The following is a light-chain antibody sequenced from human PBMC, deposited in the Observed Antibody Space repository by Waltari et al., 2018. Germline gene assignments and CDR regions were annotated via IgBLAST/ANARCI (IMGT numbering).Light chain of an antibody. CDR3: CSFTSSSTWV. CDR1: TSDLGGYNY. Sequence: QSALTHPASVSGSPGQSITISCTGTTSDLGGYNYVSWYQQHPGKAPKLLIYDVNSRPSGVSNRVFGSKSGNTASLIISGLQAEDEADYYCCSFTSSSTWVFGGGTKLTVL. V-gene: IGLV2-14*01. CDR2: DVN. J-gene: IGLJ3*02.